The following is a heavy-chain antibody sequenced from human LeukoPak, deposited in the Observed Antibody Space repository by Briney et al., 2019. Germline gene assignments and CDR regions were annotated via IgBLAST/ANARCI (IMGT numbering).Heavy chain of an antibody. Sequence: PGESLKISCAASGFTFSSYDMHWVRQATGKGLEWVSAIGTAGDTYYPGSVKGRFTISRENAKNSLYLQMNSLRAGDTAVYYCARASIFYGDLTYYYYGMDVWGQGTTVTVSS. CDR2: IGTAGDT. CDR1: GFTFSSYD. V-gene: IGHV3-13*01. D-gene: IGHD4-17*01. CDR3: ARASIFYGDLTYYYYGMDV. J-gene: IGHJ6*02.